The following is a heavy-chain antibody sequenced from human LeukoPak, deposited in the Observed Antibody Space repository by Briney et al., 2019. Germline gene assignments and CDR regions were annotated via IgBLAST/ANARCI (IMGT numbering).Heavy chain of an antibody. Sequence: GGSLRLSCAASGFTFSSYSMTWVRQAPGKGLEWVSSISSSSSYIYYADSVKGRFTISRDNAKNSLYLQMNSLRAEDTAVYYCASPGARSSSWFFDYWGQGTLVTVSS. CDR3: ASPGARSSSWFFDY. V-gene: IGHV3-21*01. CDR2: ISSSSSYI. J-gene: IGHJ4*02. CDR1: GFTFSSYS. D-gene: IGHD6-13*01.